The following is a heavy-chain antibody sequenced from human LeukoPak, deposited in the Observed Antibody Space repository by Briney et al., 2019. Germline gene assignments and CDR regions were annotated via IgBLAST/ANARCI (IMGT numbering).Heavy chain of an antibody. CDR2: ISGNGDRT. J-gene: IGHJ6*03. V-gene: IGHV3-23*01. D-gene: IGHD3-3*01. CDR3: ARDREDPKYYDFWSGPEYYYYYMDV. Sequence: GGSLRLSCAASGFTFSSYAMSWVRQAPGKGLEWLSAISGNGDRTYYADSVKGRFTISRDNSKNTLYLQMNSLRAEDTAVYYCARDREDPKYYDFWSGPEYYYYYMDVWGKGTTVTVSS. CDR1: GFTFSSYA.